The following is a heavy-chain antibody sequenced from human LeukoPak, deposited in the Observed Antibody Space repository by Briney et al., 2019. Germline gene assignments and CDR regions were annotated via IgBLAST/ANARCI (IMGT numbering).Heavy chain of an antibody. CDR3: ATRMGQLVQYNYYGMDV. J-gene: IGHJ6*02. V-gene: IGHV1-24*01. D-gene: IGHD6-6*01. CDR2: FDPEDGET. Sequence: ASVKVSCKVSGYTLTELSVHWVRQAPGKGLERMGGFDPEDGETIHAQKFQGRVTMTEDTSTDTVYMELSSLRSEDTAVYYCATRMGQLVQYNYYGMDVWGQGTTVTVSS. CDR1: GYTLTELS.